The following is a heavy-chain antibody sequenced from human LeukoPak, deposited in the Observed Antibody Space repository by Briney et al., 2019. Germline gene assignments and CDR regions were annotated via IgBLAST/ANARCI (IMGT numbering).Heavy chain of an antibody. CDR2: IRYAGSNK. D-gene: IGHD3-16*02. CDR3: AKTYREIYYFDY. V-gene: IGHV3-30*02. Sequence: GGSLRLSCAASGFTFSSYGMHWVRQAPGKGLEWVAFIRYAGSNKYYADSVKGRFTISRDNSKNTLYLQMNSLRAEDTAVYYCAKTYREIYYFDYWGQGTLVTVSS. CDR1: GFTFSSYG. J-gene: IGHJ4*02.